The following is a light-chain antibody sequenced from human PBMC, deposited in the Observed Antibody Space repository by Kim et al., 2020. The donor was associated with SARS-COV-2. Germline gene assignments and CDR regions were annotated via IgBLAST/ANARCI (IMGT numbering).Light chain of an antibody. CDR3: QQSYNTPYT. Sequence: ASVGDRVTITCRASQSIGNSYLNWYVQKPGKAPNLLIYTTSSLESGVPSRFSGSGSGTDFTLTITSLQVEDFATYYCQQSYNTPYTFGQGTKLEI. J-gene: IGKJ2*01. CDR1: QSIGNSY. V-gene: IGKV1-39*01. CDR2: TTS.